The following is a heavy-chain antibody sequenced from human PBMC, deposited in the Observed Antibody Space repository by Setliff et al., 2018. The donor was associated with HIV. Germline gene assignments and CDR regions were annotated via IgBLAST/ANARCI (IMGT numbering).Heavy chain of an antibody. J-gene: IGHJ5*02. D-gene: IGHD3-22*01. CDR3: ASRIYYYDSSRSLREEGFDP. CDR1: RGSVSDTLYY. Sequence: SETLSLTCTVSRGSVSDTLYYWSWIRQSPGKGLEFIGSIHYDGRTYYKESLKSRVTISADMSKNQFSLKLNSVTAADTAVYYCASRIYYYDSSRSLREEGFDPRGREPWSPSPQ. CDR2: IHYDGRT. V-gene: IGHV4-39*01.